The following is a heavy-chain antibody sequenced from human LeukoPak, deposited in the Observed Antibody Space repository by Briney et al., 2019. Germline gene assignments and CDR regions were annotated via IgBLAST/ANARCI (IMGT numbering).Heavy chain of an antibody. J-gene: IGHJ4*02. CDR1: GFTFSSYG. CDR2: IRYDGSNK. Sequence: GGSLRLSCAASGFTFSSYGMHWVRQAPGKGLEWVAFIRYDGSNKYYADSVKGRSTISRDNSKNTLYLQMNSLRAEDTAVYYCAKADVRFYDYWGQGTLVTVSS. D-gene: IGHD2/OR15-2a*01. V-gene: IGHV3-30*02. CDR3: AKADVRFYDY.